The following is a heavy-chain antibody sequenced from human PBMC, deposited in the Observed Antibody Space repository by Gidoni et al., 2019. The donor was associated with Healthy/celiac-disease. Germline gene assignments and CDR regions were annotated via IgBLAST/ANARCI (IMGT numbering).Heavy chain of an antibody. CDR1: GGSFSGYY. V-gene: IGHV4-34*01. D-gene: IGHD3-22*01. CDR3: AVGITMIVKPDY. Sequence: QVQLQQWGAGLLKPSETLSLTCAVYGGSFSGYYWSWIRQPPGKGLEWIGEINHSGSTNYNPSLKSRVTISVDTSKNQFSLKLSSVTAADTAVYYCAVGITMIVKPDYWGQGTLVTVSS. CDR2: INHSGST. J-gene: IGHJ4*02.